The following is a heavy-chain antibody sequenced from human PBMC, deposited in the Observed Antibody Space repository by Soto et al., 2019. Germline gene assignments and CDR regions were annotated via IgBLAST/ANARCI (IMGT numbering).Heavy chain of an antibody. V-gene: IGHV3-9*01. CDR2: ISWNSGSI. Sequence: EVQLVESGGGLVQPGRSLRLSCAASGFTFDDYAMHWVRQAPGKGLEWVSGISWNSGSIGYADSVKGRFTISRDDSKSMAYLQMDSLKTEDTAVYYCCRHDARWGSCDYWGQGTLVTVSS. CDR3: CRHDARWGSCDY. CDR1: GFTFDDYA. D-gene: IGHD2-21*01. J-gene: IGHJ4*02.